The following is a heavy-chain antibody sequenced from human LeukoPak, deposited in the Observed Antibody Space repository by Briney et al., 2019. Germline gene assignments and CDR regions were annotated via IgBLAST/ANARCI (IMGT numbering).Heavy chain of an antibody. Sequence: SVKVSCKASGGTFSSYAISWVRQAPGQGLEWMGRIIPIFGTANYAQKFQGRVTITTDESTSTAYMELSSLRSEDTAVYYRARDRAYSSRPYYFDYWGQRTLVTVSS. J-gene: IGHJ4*02. V-gene: IGHV1-69*05. CDR2: IIPIFGTA. D-gene: IGHD6-13*01. CDR1: GGTFSSYA. CDR3: ARDRAYSSRPYYFDY.